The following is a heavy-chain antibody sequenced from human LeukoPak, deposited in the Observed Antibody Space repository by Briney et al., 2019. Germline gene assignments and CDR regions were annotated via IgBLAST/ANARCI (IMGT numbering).Heavy chain of an antibody. CDR3: AKDETTYSSGWFDAFDI. V-gene: IGHV3-23*01. CDR2: ISGSGGGT. D-gene: IGHD6-19*01. Sequence: PGGSLRLSCAASGFTFSNSAMSWVRQAPGKGLEWVSAISGSGGGTYYADSVKGRFTISRDNSKNTLYVQMNSLRAADTAVYYCAKDETTYSSGWFDAFDIWGQGTMVTVSS. J-gene: IGHJ3*02. CDR1: GFTFSNSA.